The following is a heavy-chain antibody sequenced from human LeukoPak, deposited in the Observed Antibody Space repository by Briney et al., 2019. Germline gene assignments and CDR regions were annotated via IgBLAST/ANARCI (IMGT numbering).Heavy chain of an antibody. Sequence: GESLKISCKGSGYRFSSYWIGWVRQMPGKGLEWMGIIYPGDSETRYSPSFQGQVTISADKSISTAYLQWSSLKASDTAMYYCVRALGYCSSGSCYYYDSWGQGTLVTVSS. D-gene: IGHD2-15*01. V-gene: IGHV5-51*01. CDR1: GYRFSSYW. J-gene: IGHJ4*02. CDR3: VRALGYCSSGSCYYYDS. CDR2: IYPGDSET.